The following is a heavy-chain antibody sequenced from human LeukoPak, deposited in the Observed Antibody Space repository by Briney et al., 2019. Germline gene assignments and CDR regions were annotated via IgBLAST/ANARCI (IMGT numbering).Heavy chain of an antibody. V-gene: IGHV3-30-3*01. CDR1: GFTFSSHA. CDR2: ISNDGSNK. CDR3: ARDAVGDGYNSVGYYFDY. Sequence: GGSLRLSCAASGFTFSSHAMHWVRQAPGKGLEWVAVISNDGSNKYYADSVKGRFTISRDNSKNTLYLQMNSLRAEDTVVYYCARDAVGDGYNSVGYYFDYWGQGTLVTVSS. D-gene: IGHD5-24*01. J-gene: IGHJ4*02.